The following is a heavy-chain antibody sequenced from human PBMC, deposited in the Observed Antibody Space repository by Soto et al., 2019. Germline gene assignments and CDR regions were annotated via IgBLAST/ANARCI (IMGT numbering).Heavy chain of an antibody. CDR3: ARVDPRGVAVVRDY. Sequence: QVQLVQSGPAVKKPGASVTVSCTASGNTFASHGFSWVLQAPGQGLEWMGWISGFNGQTNYALKFQGRVTLTTDTSTSTAYMELRSLRSDDTAVYFCARVDPRGVAVVRDYWGQGTLVTVSS. CDR1: GNTFASHG. V-gene: IGHV1-18*01. D-gene: IGHD3-10*01. CDR2: ISGFNGQT. J-gene: IGHJ4*02.